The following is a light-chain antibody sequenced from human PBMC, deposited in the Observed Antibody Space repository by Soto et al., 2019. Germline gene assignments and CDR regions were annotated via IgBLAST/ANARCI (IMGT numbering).Light chain of an antibody. CDR3: QQYKNWPPLT. J-gene: IGKJ4*01. CDR2: GAF. CDR1: QSVTYN. Sequence: EIVMTQSPATLSVSPGETATLSCRASQSVTYNLAWYQQKPGQGPRLLIYGAFTRATGIPARFSGSGSGTEFTHTISSLESEDFAGYYCQQYKNWPPLTFGGGTKVQIK. V-gene: IGKV3-15*01.